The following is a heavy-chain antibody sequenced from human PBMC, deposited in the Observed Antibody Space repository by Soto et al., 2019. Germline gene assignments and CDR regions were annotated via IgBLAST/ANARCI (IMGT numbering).Heavy chain of an antibody. D-gene: IGHD6-13*01. CDR3: AKDMYSSSWFFDY. V-gene: IGHV3-23*01. J-gene: IGHJ4*02. Sequence: EVQLLESGGGLVQPGGSLRLSCAASGFTLSSHAMYWVRQAPAKGLEWVSGISGSGGATYYADSVKGRFTISRDNSKNTLYPQVTSLRAEDTAVYYCAKDMYSSSWFFDYWGQGTLVTVSS. CDR1: GFTLSSHA. CDR2: ISGSGGAT.